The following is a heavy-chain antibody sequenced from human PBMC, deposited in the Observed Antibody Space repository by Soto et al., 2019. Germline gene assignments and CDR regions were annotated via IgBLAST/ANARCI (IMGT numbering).Heavy chain of an antibody. CDR3: ARGDSGSYSFDY. CDR1: GGSFSGDY. CDR2: INHSGST. Sequence: QVQLQQWGAGLLKPSETLSLTCAVYGGSFSGDYWSWIRQPPGKGLEWIGEINHSGSTNYNPSLKSRVTISVDTSKNQFSLKLSSVTAADTAVYYCARGDSGSYSFDYWGQGTLVTVSS. V-gene: IGHV4-34*01. D-gene: IGHD1-26*01. J-gene: IGHJ4*02.